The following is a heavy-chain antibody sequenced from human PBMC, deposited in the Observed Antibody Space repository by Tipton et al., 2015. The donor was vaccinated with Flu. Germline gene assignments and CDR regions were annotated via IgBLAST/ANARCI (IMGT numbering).Heavy chain of an antibody. Sequence: LSLTCAASGFTFSSYGMHWVRQAPGKGLEWVAVIWYDGSNKYYADSVKGRFTISRDNSKNTLYLQMNSLRAEDTAVYYCASMHYYGSGSYYNVPIDYWGQGTLVTVSS. CDR3: ASMHYYGSGSYYNVPIDY. D-gene: IGHD3-10*01. CDR1: GFTFSSYG. J-gene: IGHJ4*02. CDR2: IWYDGSNK. V-gene: IGHV3-33*01.